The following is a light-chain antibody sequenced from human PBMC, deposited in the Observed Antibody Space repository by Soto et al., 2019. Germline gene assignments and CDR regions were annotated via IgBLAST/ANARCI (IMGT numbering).Light chain of an antibody. V-gene: IGLV3-21*04. CDR2: YDS. Sequence: SYELTQPPSVSAAPGKTARITCGGNNIGGRTEHWNQQKPGQAPVLVIHYDSDRPSGTPERFAGSNSGNTATLTISRVEAGDEADYYCRGWDSTSESVVFGGGTKLTVL. J-gene: IGLJ2*01. CDR3: RGWDSTSESVV. CDR1: NIGGRT.